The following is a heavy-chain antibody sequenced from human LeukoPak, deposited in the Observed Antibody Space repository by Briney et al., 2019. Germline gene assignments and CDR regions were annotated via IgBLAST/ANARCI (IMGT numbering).Heavy chain of an antibody. CDR2: IVVGSGNT. CDR1: GFTFTSSA. CDR3: AATPGGYDYSPPRY. Sequence: GTSVKVSCKASGFTFTSSAIQWVRQARGQRLEWIGWIVVGSGNTNYAQKFQERVTITRDMSTSTAYMELSSLRSEDTAVYYCAATPGGYDYSPPRYWGQGTLVTVSS. D-gene: IGHD5-12*01. J-gene: IGHJ4*02. V-gene: IGHV1-58*02.